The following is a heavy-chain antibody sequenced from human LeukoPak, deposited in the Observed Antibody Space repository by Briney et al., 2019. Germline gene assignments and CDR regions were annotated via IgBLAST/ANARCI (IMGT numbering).Heavy chain of an antibody. V-gene: IGHV1-2*02. D-gene: IGHD3-22*01. CDR3: ARDKMGHSSGYSLELDY. J-gene: IGHJ4*02. Sequence: ASVKVSCKASGYTFTCYYMHWVRQAPGQGLEWMGWINPNSGGTNYAQKFQGRVTMTRDTSISTAYMELSRLRSDDTAVYYCARDKMGHSSGYSLELDYWGQGTLVTVSS. CDR1: GYTFTCYY. CDR2: INPNSGGT.